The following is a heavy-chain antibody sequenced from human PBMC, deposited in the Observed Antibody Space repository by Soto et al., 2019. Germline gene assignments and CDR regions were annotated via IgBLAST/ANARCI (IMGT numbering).Heavy chain of an antibody. V-gene: IGHV3-23*01. J-gene: IGHJ4*02. D-gene: IGHD1-26*01. Sequence: EVQLLESGGGLVQPGGSLRLSCAASGFTFSSYAMNWVRQAPGKGLEWVSAISGSGDNTYYADSVKGRFSISRDNSKNTLYLQMDSLRAEDTGVYYCANGISGYYYTLFDYWGQGTLVTVSS. CDR3: ANGISGYYYTLFDY. CDR1: GFTFSSYA. CDR2: ISGSGDNT.